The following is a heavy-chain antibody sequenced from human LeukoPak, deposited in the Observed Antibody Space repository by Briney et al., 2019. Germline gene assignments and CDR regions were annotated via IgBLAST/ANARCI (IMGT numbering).Heavy chain of an antibody. D-gene: IGHD1-1*01. CDR3: ARDRGNWNDGAFDI. CDR1: GGSISNYY. V-gene: IGHV4-59*01. CDR2: LYYSGNT. Sequence: SGTLSLTCTVSGGSISNYYWSWIRQPPGKGLEWIGYLYYSGNTNYNPSLKSRVTISVDTSKNQFSLRLSSVTAADTAVYYCARDRGNWNDGAFDIWGQGTVVTVSS. J-gene: IGHJ3*02.